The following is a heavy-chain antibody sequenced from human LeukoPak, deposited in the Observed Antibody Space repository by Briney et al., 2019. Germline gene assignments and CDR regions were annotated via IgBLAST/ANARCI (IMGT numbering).Heavy chain of an antibody. D-gene: IGHD6-19*01. V-gene: IGHV3-23*01. J-gene: IGHJ5*02. CDR2: ISGSGGST. CDR1: GFTFSSYA. Sequence: PGRSLRLSCAASGFTFSSYAMSRVRQAPGKGLEWVSAISGSGGSTYYADSVKGRFTISRDNSKNTLYLQMNSLRAEDTAVYYCGRAVAGPVGFDPWGQGTLVTVSS. CDR3: GRAVAGPVGFDP.